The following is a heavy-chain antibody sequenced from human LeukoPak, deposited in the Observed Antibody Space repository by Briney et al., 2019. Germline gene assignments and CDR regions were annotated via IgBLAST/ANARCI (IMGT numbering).Heavy chain of an antibody. CDR1: GFTFNSFA. V-gene: IGHV3-48*01. Sequence: GGSLRLSCAASGFTFNSFAMNWVRQAPGKGLEWLSYIGSSSSAIYFADSVKGRFTISRDNSKNTLYLQMNSLRAEGTAVYYCARGGRDMDYWGQGTLVTVSS. J-gene: IGHJ4*02. CDR3: ARGGRDMDY. CDR2: IGSSSSAI. D-gene: IGHD5-24*01.